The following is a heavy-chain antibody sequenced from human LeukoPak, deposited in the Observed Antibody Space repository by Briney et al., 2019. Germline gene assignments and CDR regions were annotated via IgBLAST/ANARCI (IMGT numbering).Heavy chain of an antibody. Sequence: ASVKVSCKASGYTFTTYDISWVRQAPGQGLEWMGWISAYNGNTNYAQNLQGRVTMTTDTSTSTAYMELRSLRSDDTAVYYCAVGPTYYDFWSGSLYYFDYWGQGTLVTVSS. CDR2: ISAYNGNT. J-gene: IGHJ4*02. CDR3: AVGPTYYDFWSGSLYYFDY. D-gene: IGHD3-3*01. V-gene: IGHV1-18*01. CDR1: GYTFTTYD.